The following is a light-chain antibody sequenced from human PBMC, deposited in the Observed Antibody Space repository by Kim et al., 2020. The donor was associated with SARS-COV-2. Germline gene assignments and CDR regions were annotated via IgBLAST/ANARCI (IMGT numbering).Light chain of an antibody. J-gene: IGLJ2*01. CDR2: DDR. V-gene: IGLV3-21*03. CDR3: QVWDSSSVHVV. CDR1: NIGGKN. Sequence: SYELTQPPSLSVAPGKTARITCGGNNIGGKNVHWYQQKPGQAPVLVVYDDRDRPSGIPERFSGSNFGNTATLTISGVEVEDEADYYCQVWDSSSVHVVFGGGTQLTVL.